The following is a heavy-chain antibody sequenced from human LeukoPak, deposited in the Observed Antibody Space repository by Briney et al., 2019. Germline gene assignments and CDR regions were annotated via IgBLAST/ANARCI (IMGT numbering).Heavy chain of an antibody. Sequence: GGSLRLSCAASGFTFDDYGMSWVRQAPGKGLEWVSGINWNGGSTGYADSVKGRFTISRDNAKNSLYLQMSSLRAEDTAVYYCARGLKGSYYGAYWGQGTLVTVSS. CDR3: ARGLKGSYYGAY. J-gene: IGHJ4*02. V-gene: IGHV3-20*04. D-gene: IGHD3-10*01. CDR2: INWNGGST. CDR1: GFTFDDYG.